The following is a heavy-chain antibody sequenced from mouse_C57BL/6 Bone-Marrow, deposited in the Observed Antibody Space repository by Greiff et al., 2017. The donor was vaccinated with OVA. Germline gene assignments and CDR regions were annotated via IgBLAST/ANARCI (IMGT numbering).Heavy chain of an antibody. CDR2: ISSGGSYT. CDR3: AGHDGSSPYWYFDV. D-gene: IGHD1-1*01. Sequence: EVKVVESGGDLVKPGGSLKLSCAASGFTFSSYGMSWVRQTPDKRLEWVATISSGGSYTYYPDSVKGRFTISRDNAKNTLYLQMSSLKSEDTAMYYGAGHDGSSPYWYFDVWGTGTTVTVSS. J-gene: IGHJ1*03. V-gene: IGHV5-6*01. CDR1: GFTFSSYG.